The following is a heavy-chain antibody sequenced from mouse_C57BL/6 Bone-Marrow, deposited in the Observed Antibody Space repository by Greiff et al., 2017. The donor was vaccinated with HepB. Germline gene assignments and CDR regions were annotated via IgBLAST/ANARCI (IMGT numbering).Heavy chain of an antibody. V-gene: IGHV5-9-1*02. D-gene: IGHD2-2*01. CDR3: TRAYGNDGVGY. CDR1: GFTFSSYA. Sequence: EVKLVESGEGLVKPGGSLKLSCAASGFTFSSYAMSWVRQTPEKRLEWVAYISSGGDYIYYADTVKGRFTISRDNARNTLYLQMSSLKSEDTAMDYGTRAYGNDGVGYWGQGTTRPVSS. CDR2: ISSGGDYI. J-gene: IGHJ2*01.